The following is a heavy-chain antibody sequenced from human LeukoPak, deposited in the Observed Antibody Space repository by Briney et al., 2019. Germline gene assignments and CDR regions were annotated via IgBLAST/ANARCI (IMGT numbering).Heavy chain of an antibody. CDR2: ISSSDNTK. J-gene: IGHJ3*02. CDR1: GFTFRDYY. D-gene: IGHD3-9*01. CDR3: ASHARLRYLIWLWKALGSFDI. Sequence: PGGSLRLSCAASGFTFRDYYMTWIRQAPGKGLEWVSYISSSDNTKYYADSVKGRFTISRDNAKNSLYLQMNSLRAEDTAVYYCASHARLRYLIWLWKALGSFDIWGQGTMVTVSS. V-gene: IGHV3-11*04.